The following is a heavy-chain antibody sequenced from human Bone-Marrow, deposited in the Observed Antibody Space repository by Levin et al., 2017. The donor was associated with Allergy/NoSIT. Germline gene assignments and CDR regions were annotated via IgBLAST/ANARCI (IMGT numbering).Heavy chain of an antibody. Sequence: QAGGSLRLSCAASGFNFNYYDMHWVRQAPGKGLEWVAVISFDGSDQYYADSVKGRFIISRDNSKKILSLQMNSLKSEDTAVYYCARDSYSEGVTGSDWHLDLWGRGTLATVSS. CDR2: ISFDGSDQ. J-gene: IGHJ2*01. CDR1: GFNFNYYD. D-gene: IGHD6-19*01. V-gene: IGHV3-30*03. CDR3: ARDSYSEGVTGSDWHLDL.